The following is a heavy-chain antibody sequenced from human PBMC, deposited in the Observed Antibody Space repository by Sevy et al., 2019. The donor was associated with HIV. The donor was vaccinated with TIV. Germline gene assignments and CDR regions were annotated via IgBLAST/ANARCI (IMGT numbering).Heavy chain of an antibody. CDR3: VRGKRGDYTNHAFDL. V-gene: IGHV3-20*04. Sequence: GGSLRLSCEASGYNFDDFGMNWVRQGPGKGLEWVSGVTWSGSTAGYADSVKGRFTISRDNAKIALYLQLNSLRAEDTALYYSVRGKRGDYTNHAFDLWGQGTLVTVSS. J-gene: IGHJ3*01. CDR1: GYNFDDFG. D-gene: IGHD4-17*01. CDR2: VTWSGSTA.